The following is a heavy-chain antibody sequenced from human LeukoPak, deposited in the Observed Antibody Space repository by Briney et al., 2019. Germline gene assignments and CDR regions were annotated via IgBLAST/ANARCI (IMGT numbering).Heavy chain of an antibody. CDR1: GYSFTSYW. CDR2: IYPGDSDT. D-gene: IGHD2-2*01. J-gene: IGHJ5*02. Sequence: GESLKISCKGSGYSFTSYWIGWVRQMPGKGLEWMGIIYPGDSDTRYSPSFQGQVTISADKSISTAYLQWSSLKASDTAMYSCASPYCSSTSCPLAWGWGTLVTVSS. CDR3: ASPYCSSTSCPLA. V-gene: IGHV5-51*01.